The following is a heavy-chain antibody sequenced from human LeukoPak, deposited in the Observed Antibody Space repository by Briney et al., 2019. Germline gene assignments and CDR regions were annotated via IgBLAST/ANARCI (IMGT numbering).Heavy chain of an antibody. J-gene: IGHJ4*02. CDR3: ARDFRDDYGDLHPTDY. D-gene: IGHD4-17*01. CDR2: ISSSSSYI. Sequence: SGGSLRLSCAAPGFTFSSYSMNWVRRAPGKGLEWVSSISSSSSYIYYADSVKGRFTISRDNAKNSLYLQMNSLRAEDTAVYYCARDFRDDYGDLHPTDYWGQGTLVTVSS. V-gene: IGHV3-21*01. CDR1: GFTFSSYS.